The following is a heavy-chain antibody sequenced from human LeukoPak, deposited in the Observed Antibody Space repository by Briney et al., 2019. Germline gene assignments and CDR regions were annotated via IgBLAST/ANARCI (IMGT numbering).Heavy chain of an antibody. CDR1: GYTFTSYD. J-gene: IGHJ3*02. V-gene: IGHV1-8*03. CDR2: MNPNSGNT. Sequence: GASVKVSCKASGYTFTSYDINWVRQATGQGLEWMGWMNPNSGNTGYAQKFQGRVTSTRNTSISTAYMELSSLRSEDTAVYYCARGNVLRFLEWLFSAFDIWGQGTMVTVSS. CDR3: ARGNVLRFLEWLFSAFDI. D-gene: IGHD3-3*01.